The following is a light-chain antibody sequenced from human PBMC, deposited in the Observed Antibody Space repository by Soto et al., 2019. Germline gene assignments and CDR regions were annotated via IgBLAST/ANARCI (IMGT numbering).Light chain of an antibody. CDR2: AAS. J-gene: IGKJ1*01. Sequence: DIQMTQSPSSLSASVGDRVTITCRASQSISSYLNWYQQKPGKAPKLLIYAASSLQSGVPSRFSGSGSGTDFTLTISSLQPEDFATYYCQPSYSPPQTFGQGTKVEIK. CDR3: QPSYSPPQT. V-gene: IGKV1-39*01. CDR1: QSISSY.